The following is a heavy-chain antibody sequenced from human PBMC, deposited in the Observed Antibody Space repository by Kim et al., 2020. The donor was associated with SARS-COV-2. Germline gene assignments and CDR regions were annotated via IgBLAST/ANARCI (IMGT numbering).Heavy chain of an antibody. D-gene: IGHD4-17*01. CDR3: AKDITSRGTTFDPYFD. CDR1: GFAFDHYG. CDR2: LSWDSVRI. J-gene: IGHJ4*01. Sequence: GGSLRLSCAASGFAFDHYGMHWVRQAPGKGLEWVSGLSWDSVRIAYAESVQGRFTISRDNAKNSLYLQMNSLRPEDTGFYYWAKDITSRGTTFDPYFD. V-gene: IGHV3-9*01.